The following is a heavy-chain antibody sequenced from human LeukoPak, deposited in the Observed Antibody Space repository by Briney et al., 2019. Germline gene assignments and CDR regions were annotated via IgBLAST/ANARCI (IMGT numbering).Heavy chain of an antibody. D-gene: IGHD6-19*01. J-gene: IGHJ2*01. CDR3: ATRSSYSSGWYAGYLDL. V-gene: IGHV3-7*01. Sequence: GGSLRLSCAASGFTFSSYWMSWVRQAPGKGLEWVANIKQDGSEKYYVGSVKGRFTISRDNAKNSLYLQMNSLRAEDTAVYYCATRSSYSSGWYAGYLDLWGRGTLVTVSS. CDR2: IKQDGSEK. CDR1: GFTFSSYW.